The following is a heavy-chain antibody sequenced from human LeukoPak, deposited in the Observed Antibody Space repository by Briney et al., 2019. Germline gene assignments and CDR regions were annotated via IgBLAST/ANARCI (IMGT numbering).Heavy chain of an antibody. CDR1: GYTLTELS. D-gene: IGHD2-21*01. CDR2: FEPEEGET. V-gene: IGHV1-24*01. J-gene: IGHJ4*02. CDR3: ATVRPTDDPYYFDY. Sequence: ASVKVSCKVSGYTLTELSMHWVRQAPGKGLEWRGGFEPEEGETIYAQKFQGRVTMTEDTSSDTAYMELSSLRSEDTAVYYCATVRPTDDPYYFDYWGQGTLVTGSS.